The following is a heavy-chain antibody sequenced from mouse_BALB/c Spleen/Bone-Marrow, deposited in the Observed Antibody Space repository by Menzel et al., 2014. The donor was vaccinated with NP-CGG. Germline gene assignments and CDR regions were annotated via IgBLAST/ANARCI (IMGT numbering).Heavy chain of an antibody. Sequence: QVQLQQPGPGLVAPSQSLSITCTVSGFSLTSHGVHWVRQPPGKGLEWLGVIWAGGSTNYNSALMSRLSISKDNSKSQVFLKMNSLQTDDTAMYYCARDNYGSRVFDYWGQGTTLTVSS. J-gene: IGHJ2*01. D-gene: IGHD1-1*01. CDR3: ARDNYGSRVFDY. CDR1: GFSLTSHG. V-gene: IGHV2-9*02. CDR2: IWAGGST.